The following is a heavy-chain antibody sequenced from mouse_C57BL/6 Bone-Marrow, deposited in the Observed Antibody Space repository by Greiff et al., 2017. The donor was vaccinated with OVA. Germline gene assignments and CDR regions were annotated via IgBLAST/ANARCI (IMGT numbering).Heavy chain of an antibody. D-gene: IGHD1-1*01. Sequence: EVQGVESGTVLARPGASVKMSCKTSGYTFTSYWMHWVKQRPGQGLEWIGAIYPGNSDTSYNQKFKGKAKLTAVTSASTAYMELSSLTNEDSAVYYCTRGYSYYGSSAFDYWGQGTTLTVSS. CDR1: GYTFTSYW. CDR2: IYPGNSDT. V-gene: IGHV1-5*01. J-gene: IGHJ2*01. CDR3: TRGYSYYGSSAFDY.